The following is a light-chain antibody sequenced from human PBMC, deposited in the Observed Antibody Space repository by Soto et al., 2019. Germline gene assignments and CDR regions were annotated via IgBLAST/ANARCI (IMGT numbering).Light chain of an antibody. Sequence: QLVLTQPRSVSGSPGQSVTISCTGTSSDVGGYNYVSWHQHHPGKAPKLIIYDVRKRPSGVPNRFSGSKSGNTASLTISGLQPEDEADYYCCSYAGTYAVVFGGGTKLTVL. CDR2: DVR. J-gene: IGLJ2*01. V-gene: IGLV2-11*01. CDR3: CSYAGTYAVV. CDR1: SSDVGGYNY.